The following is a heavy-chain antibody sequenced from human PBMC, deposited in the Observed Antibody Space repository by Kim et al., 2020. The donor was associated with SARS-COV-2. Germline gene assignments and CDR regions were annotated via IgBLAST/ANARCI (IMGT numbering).Heavy chain of an antibody. J-gene: IGHJ4*02. CDR3: AREDGSGVLNYFDY. D-gene: IGHD3-10*01. Sequence: NPSLKSRVTISVDTSKNQFSLKLSSVTAADTAVYYCAREDGSGVLNYFDYWGQGTLVTVSS. V-gene: IGHV4-31*02.